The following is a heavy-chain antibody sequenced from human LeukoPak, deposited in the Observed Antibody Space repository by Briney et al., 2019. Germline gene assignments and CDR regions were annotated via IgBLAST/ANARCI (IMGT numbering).Heavy chain of an antibody. CDR3: ARDSGNFHYDMDV. CDR2: INPSGGST. Sequence: ASVKVSCKASGYTFTSYCMHWVRQAPGQGLEWMGIINPSGGSTSYAQKFQGRVTMTRDTSTSTVYMELSSLRSEDTGVYYCARDSGNFHYDMDVWGQGTTVIVSS. J-gene: IGHJ6*02. V-gene: IGHV1-46*01. D-gene: IGHD3-10*01. CDR1: GYTFTSYC.